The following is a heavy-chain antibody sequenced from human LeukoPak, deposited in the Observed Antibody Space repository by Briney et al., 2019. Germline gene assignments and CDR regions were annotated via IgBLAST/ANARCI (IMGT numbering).Heavy chain of an antibody. CDR3: ARDDGYRSVDI. CDR2: IKEDGSEK. CDR1: GFAFSSNA. Sequence: GGSLRLSCAASGFAFSSNAMHWVRQAPGKGLEWVANIKEDGSEKYDVDSVKGRFTISRDNAKNSLYLQMNSLRVEDTAVYYCARDDGYRSVDIWGQGTMVTVSS. D-gene: IGHD5-24*01. V-gene: IGHV3-7*01. J-gene: IGHJ3*02.